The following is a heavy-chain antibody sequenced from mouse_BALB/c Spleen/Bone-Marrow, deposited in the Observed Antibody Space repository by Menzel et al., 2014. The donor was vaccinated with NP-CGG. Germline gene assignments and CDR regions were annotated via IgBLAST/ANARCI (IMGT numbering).Heavy chain of an antibody. CDR2: INPSNGGT. Sequence: QVQLQQSGAELVKPGASVKLSCKASGYTFTSYYMYWVKQRPGQGLEWIGEINPSNGGTNFNEKLKSKATLTVDKSSSTAYMQLSSLTSEGSAVYYCTNDYLFAYWGQGTLVTVSA. D-gene: IGHD2-4*01. V-gene: IGHV1S81*02. CDR1: GYTFTSYY. J-gene: IGHJ3*01. CDR3: TNDYLFAY.